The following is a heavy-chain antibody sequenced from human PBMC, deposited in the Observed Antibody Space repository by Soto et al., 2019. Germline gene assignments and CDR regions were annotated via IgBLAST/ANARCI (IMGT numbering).Heavy chain of an antibody. V-gene: IGHV1-69*13. J-gene: IGHJ4*02. CDR3: AIEYRSSAPYYPIGY. D-gene: IGHD6-6*01. Sequence: SVKVSCKASGGTFSSYSISWVRQAPGQGLEWMGGIIPIFGTANYAQKFQGRVTITADESTSTAYMELSSLRSEDTAVYYCAIEYRSSAPYYPIGYWGQGTLVIVSS. CDR1: GGTFSSYS. CDR2: IIPIFGTA.